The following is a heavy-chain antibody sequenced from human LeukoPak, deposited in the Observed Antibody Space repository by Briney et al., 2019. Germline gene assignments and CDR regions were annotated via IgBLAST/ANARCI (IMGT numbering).Heavy chain of an antibody. V-gene: IGHV3-15*01. D-gene: IGHD4-17*01. CDR3: TTEVPVTTVDY. Sequence: GGSLRLSCSASGFTFSDHAMSWVRQAPGKGLEWVGRIKSKTDGGTTDYAAPVKGRFTISRDDSKNTLYLQMNSLKTEDTAVYYCTTEVPVTTVDYWGQGTLVTVSS. CDR2: IKSKTDGGTT. J-gene: IGHJ4*02. CDR1: GFTFSDHA.